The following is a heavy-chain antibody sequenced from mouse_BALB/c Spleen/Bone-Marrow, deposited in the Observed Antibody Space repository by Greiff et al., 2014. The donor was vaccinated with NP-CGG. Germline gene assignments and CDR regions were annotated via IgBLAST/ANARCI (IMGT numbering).Heavy chain of an antibody. CDR2: ILPGSGST. V-gene: IGHV1-9*01. CDR1: GYTFSSYW. J-gene: IGHJ1*01. Sequence: VQLQQSGAELMKPGASVKISCKATGYTFSSYWIEWVKQRPGHGLEWIGEILPGSGSTNYNEKFKDKATFTADTSSNTAYMQLSSLTSEDSAVYYCAREDGLWYFDVWGAGTTVTVSS. CDR3: AREDGLWYFDV. D-gene: IGHD1-1*01.